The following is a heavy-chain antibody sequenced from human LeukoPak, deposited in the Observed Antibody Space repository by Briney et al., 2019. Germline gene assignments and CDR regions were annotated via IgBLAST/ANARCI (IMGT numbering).Heavy chain of an antibody. D-gene: IGHD3-3*01. CDR2: IHYSGST. Sequence: SETLSLTCSVSGGSISSHYWNWIRQTSGKGLDWIGYIHYSGSTNYNPSLKSRITISIDTSNNQFSLKLSSVTATDTAVYYCARAHDFWSANYYMDVWGEGTTATVSS. V-gene: IGHV4-59*11. CDR1: GGSISSHY. CDR3: ARAHDFWSANYYMDV. J-gene: IGHJ6*03.